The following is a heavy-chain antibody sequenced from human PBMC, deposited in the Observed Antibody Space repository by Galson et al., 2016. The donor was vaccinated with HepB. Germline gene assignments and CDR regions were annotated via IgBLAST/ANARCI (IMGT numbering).Heavy chain of an antibody. CDR2: IKSIGSGGTT. Sequence: SLRLSCAASGFPFADAWLNWVRQPPGKGLEWVGRIKSIGSGGTTHYAASVNGRFTISRDDSRNTLYLQMNRLKVEDTAVYFCSWQTHMIWTSMYYYGVDVWGQGTTVTVSS. CDR3: SWQTHMIWTSMYYYGVDV. V-gene: IGHV3-15*07. CDR1: GFPFADAW. D-gene: IGHD3-10*01. J-gene: IGHJ6*02.